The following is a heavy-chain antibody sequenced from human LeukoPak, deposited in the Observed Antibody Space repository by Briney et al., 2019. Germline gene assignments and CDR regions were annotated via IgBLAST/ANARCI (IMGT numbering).Heavy chain of an antibody. V-gene: IGHV3-30*04. J-gene: IGHJ3*02. Sequence: PGGSLRLSCAASGFTFSSYAMHWVRQAPGKGLEWVAVISYDGSNKYYADSVKGRFTISRDNSKNTLYLQMNSLRAEDTAVYYCARLPRLRHFDWLLKSDAFDIWGQGTMVTVSS. CDR1: GFTFSSYA. CDR2: ISYDGSNK. D-gene: IGHD3-9*01. CDR3: ARLPRLRHFDWLLKSDAFDI.